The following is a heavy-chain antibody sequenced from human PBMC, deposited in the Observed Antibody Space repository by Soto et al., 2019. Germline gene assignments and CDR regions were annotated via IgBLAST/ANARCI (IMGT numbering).Heavy chain of an antibody. D-gene: IGHD2-15*01. CDR1: GFTFSSYW. CDR2: IKQDGSEK. V-gene: IGHV3-7*01. J-gene: IGHJ1*01. CDR3: ARSEVLREVYLQH. Sequence: EVQLVESGGGVVQPGGSLRLSCAASGFTFSSYWMSWVRQAPGKRLEWVANIKQDGSEKYYVDSVKGRFTISRDNARNSLYLQMDSLRAEDTAVYYCARSEVLREVYLQHWGQGTLVTVSS.